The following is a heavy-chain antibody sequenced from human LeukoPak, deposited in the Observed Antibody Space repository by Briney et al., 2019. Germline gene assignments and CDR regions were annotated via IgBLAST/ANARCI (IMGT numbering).Heavy chain of an antibody. V-gene: IGHV3-23*01. J-gene: IGHJ4*02. CDR1: GFIFSSYA. Sequence: GGSLRLSCAASGFIFSSYAMSWVRQAPGKGLEWVSDISGSGSSTSYADSVKGRFTISRDNSKNTLYLQMNSLRAEDTAVYYCAKRVVVTATTYYFDYWGQGTLVTVSS. CDR3: AKRVVVTATTYYFDY. D-gene: IGHD2-21*02. CDR2: ISGSGSST.